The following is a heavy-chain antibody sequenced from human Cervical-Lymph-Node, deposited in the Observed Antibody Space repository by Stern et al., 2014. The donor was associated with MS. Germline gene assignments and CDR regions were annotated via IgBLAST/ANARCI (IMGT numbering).Heavy chain of an antibody. D-gene: IGHD1-26*01. J-gene: IGHJ6*02. CDR1: GFSLSSDGMC. CDR2: IDWTNDK. CDR3: ARMVGATGYYYDVDV. Sequence: QITLKESGPAVVKPTQTLTLTCTFSGFSLSSDGMCVTWIRQPPGKALGWLALIDWTNDKYYNTSLKTRLTISKDTPKNQVVLTMTNIDPMDTATYYCARMVGATGYYYDVDVWGQGTTVTVSS. V-gene: IGHV2-70*01.